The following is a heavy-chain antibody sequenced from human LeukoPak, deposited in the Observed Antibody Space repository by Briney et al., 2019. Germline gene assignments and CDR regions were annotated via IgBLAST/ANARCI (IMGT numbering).Heavy chain of an antibody. V-gene: IGHV3-23*01. CDR2: ISGSGGST. Sequence: TGGSLRLSCAASAFTISSYAMSWVRLAPGKGLEWVSGISGSGGSTYYADSVKGRFTISRDNSKNTLYLQMNSLRADDTAVYYCAKDPSNMVRGVVEYYFDYWGQGTLVTVSS. CDR1: AFTISSYA. CDR3: AKDPSNMVRGVVEYYFDY. D-gene: IGHD3-10*01. J-gene: IGHJ4*02.